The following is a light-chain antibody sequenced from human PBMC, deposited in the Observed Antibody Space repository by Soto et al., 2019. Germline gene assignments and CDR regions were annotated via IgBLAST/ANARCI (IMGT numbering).Light chain of an antibody. CDR1: QTVSNK. CDR3: QHYQSGHPIT. CDR2: GAS. J-gene: IGKJ5*01. V-gene: IGKV3-20*01. Sequence: EIVLTQSPATLSSSPGERATLSCRASQTVSNKLAWYHHKPGQAPRLLISGASSRATGIPDRFTGSGSETSFTLTISRLEPEDFALYYCQHYQSGHPITFGQGALLEI.